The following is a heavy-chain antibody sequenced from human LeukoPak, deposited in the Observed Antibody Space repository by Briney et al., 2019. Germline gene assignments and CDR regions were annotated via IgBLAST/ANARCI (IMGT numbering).Heavy chain of an antibody. D-gene: IGHD3-10*01. CDR1: GFTFSTYG. V-gene: IGHV3-30*18. Sequence: GGSLRLSCVASGFTFSTYGMHWVRQAPGKGLEWVAVISYDGSNKYYADSVKGRFTITRDNSKNTLYLQMNSLRVDDTATYYCAKGVGVRGIIPQTLDYWGQGTLVLVSS. CDR2: ISYDGSNK. J-gene: IGHJ4*02. CDR3: AKGVGVRGIIPQTLDY.